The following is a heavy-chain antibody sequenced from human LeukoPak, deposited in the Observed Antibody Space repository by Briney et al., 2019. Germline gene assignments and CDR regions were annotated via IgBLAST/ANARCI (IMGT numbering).Heavy chain of an antibody. CDR3: ARTTVVIRNFDY. CDR2: IYYSGST. CDR1: GGSISSYY. Sequence: SETLSLTCTVSGGSISSYYWSWIRQPPGKGLEWIGYIYYSGSTNYNPSLKSRVTISVDTSKNQFSLKLSSVTAADTAVYYCARTTVVIRNFDYWGQGTLVTVSS. J-gene: IGHJ4*02. V-gene: IGHV4-59*08. D-gene: IGHD4-23*01.